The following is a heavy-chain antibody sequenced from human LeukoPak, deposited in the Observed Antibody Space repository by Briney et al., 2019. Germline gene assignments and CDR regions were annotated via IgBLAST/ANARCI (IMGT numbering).Heavy chain of an antibody. D-gene: IGHD5-18*01. CDR2: IIPIFGTA. CDR1: GGTFSSYA. V-gene: IGHV1-69*06. Sequence: SVKVSCKASGGTFSSYAISWVRQAPGQGLEWMGGIIPIFGTANYAQKFQGRATITADKSTSTAYMELSSLRSEDTAVYYCARAFALGGAMVTSYWFDPWGQGTLVTVSS. J-gene: IGHJ5*02. CDR3: ARAFALGGAMVTSYWFDP.